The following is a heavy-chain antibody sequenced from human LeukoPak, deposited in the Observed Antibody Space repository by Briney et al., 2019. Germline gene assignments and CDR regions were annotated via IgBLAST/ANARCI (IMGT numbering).Heavy chain of an antibody. V-gene: IGHV4-30-2*01. J-gene: IGHJ4*02. D-gene: IGHD1-26*01. CDR1: GGSISSGGYS. CDR2: IYHSGST. CDR3: ARSGSVWWDSATFDY. Sequence: SETLSLTCAVSGGSISSGGYSWSWIRQPPGKGLEWIGYIYHSGSTYYNPSLKSRVTISVDRSKNQFSLKLSSVTAADTAVYYCARSGSVWWDSATFDYWGQGTLVTVSS.